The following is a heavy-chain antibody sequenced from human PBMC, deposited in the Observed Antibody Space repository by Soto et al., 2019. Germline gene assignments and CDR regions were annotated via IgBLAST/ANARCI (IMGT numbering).Heavy chain of an antibody. V-gene: IGHV3-7*02. D-gene: IGHD1-26*01. CDR2: IKHDGSEK. CDR3: AKSPLAGATTLGY. CDR1: GVRFSSYW. Sequence: PGGSLRLSCAASGVRFSSYWMSWVRQAPGKGLEWVANIKHDGSEKYYVDSVKGRFTISRDNAKNSLYVQMNSLRVEDTAVYYCAKSPLAGATTLGYWGQGTLVTVSS. J-gene: IGHJ4*02.